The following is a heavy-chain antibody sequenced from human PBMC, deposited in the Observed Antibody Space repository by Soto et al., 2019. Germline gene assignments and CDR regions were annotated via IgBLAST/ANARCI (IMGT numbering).Heavy chain of an antibody. J-gene: IGHJ4*02. V-gene: IGHV4-61*01. CDR2: IYNSRST. Sequence: SETLSLTCTVSGDSVSSGSDYWSWIRQPPGKGLEWIGYIYNSRSTNYNPSLKSRVSISVDTSKNQFSLKLSSVTAADTAVYYCARLDEALDYWGQGTLVTVSS. CDR1: GDSVSSGSDY. CDR3: ARLDEALDY.